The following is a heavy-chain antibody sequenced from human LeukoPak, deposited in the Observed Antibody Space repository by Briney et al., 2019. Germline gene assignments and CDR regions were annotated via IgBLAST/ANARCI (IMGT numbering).Heavy chain of an antibody. Sequence: SVKVSCKASGGTFSSYAISWVRQAPGQGLEWMGGIIPIFGTANYAQKFQGRVTITAGESTSTAYMELSSLRSEDTAVYYCARVAIAVAGSTYYYYYYGMDVWGKGTTVTVSS. D-gene: IGHD6-19*01. CDR1: GGTFSSYA. CDR3: ARVAIAVAGSTYYYYYYGMDV. J-gene: IGHJ6*04. V-gene: IGHV1-69*01. CDR2: IIPIFGTA.